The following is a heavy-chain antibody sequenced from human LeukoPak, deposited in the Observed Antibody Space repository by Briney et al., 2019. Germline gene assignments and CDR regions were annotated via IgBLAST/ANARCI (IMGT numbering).Heavy chain of an antibody. V-gene: IGHV3-21*01. D-gene: IGHD2-15*01. J-gene: IGHJ4*02. Sequence: KTGGSLRLSCAASAFAFSSHSMNWVRQAPGKGLEWVSSISSSSSYIYYADSVEGRFTISRDNAKNSLYLQMNNLRADDTAVYYCASRHCSGGSCYWAFDYWGQGTRVTSST. CDR3: ASRHCSGGSCYWAFDY. CDR2: ISSSSSYI. CDR1: AFAFSSHS.